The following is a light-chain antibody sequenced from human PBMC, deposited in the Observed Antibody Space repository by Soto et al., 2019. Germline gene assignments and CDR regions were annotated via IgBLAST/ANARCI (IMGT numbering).Light chain of an antibody. V-gene: IGKV3-20*01. Sequence: EIVLTQSPGTLSLSPGERATLSCRASQSVTSNYFAWYQQRPDPATRLLVYGASSRATGIPDRFSGSWSGTDFALTISILEPEYFAVYYCHQYDNSPFTFGPGTRVDIK. J-gene: IGKJ3*01. CDR3: HQYDNSPFT. CDR2: GAS. CDR1: QSVTSNY.